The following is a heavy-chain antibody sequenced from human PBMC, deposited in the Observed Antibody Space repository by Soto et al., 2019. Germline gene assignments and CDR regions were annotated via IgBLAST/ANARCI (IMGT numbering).Heavy chain of an antibody. CDR3: AGRNVDTAMATLRRRRMDV. Sequence: PSETLSLTCTVSGGSISSYYWSWIRQPPGKGLEWIGYIYYSGSTNYNPSLKSRVTISVDTSKNQFSLKLSSVTAADTAVYYCAGRNVDTAMATLRRRRMDVWGKGTTVTVSS. CDR1: GGSISSYY. D-gene: IGHD5-18*01. V-gene: IGHV4-59*01. J-gene: IGHJ6*04. CDR2: IYYSGST.